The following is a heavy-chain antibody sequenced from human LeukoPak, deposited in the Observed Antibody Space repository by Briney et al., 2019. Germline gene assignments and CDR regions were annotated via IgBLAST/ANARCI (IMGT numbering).Heavy chain of an antibody. D-gene: IGHD3-22*01. V-gene: IGHV3-23*01. CDR2: ISGSDGST. CDR3: ARVSSSGYYLHIGAFDI. J-gene: IGHJ3*02. Sequence: TGGSLRLSCAASRFTFSTYAMSWVRQPPGKGLEWVSAISGSDGSTYYADSVKGRFTISRDNSKNTLYLQMNSLRAEDTAVYYCARVSSSGYYLHIGAFDIWGQGTMVTVSS. CDR1: RFTFSTYA.